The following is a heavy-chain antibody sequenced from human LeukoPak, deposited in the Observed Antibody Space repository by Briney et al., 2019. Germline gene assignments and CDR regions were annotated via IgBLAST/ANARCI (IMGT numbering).Heavy chain of an antibody. Sequence: GGSLRLSCAASGVTFDDYAMHWVRQAPGKGLEWVSGISWHSGSIGYSDSVKGRFTISRDNAKNSLYLQMNSLRAEDTALYYCAKDWGSTVTATDVFDIWGQGTMATVSS. CDR2: ISWHSGSI. V-gene: IGHV3-9*01. J-gene: IGHJ3*02. CDR3: AKDWGSTVTATDVFDI. CDR1: GVTFDDYA. D-gene: IGHD3-16*01.